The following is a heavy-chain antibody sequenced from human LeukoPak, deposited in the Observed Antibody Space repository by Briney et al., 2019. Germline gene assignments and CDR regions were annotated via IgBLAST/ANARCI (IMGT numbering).Heavy chain of an antibody. CDR2: ISGSGGST. Sequence: QPGGSLRLSCAASGFTFSSYAMSWVRQAPGKGLEWVSAISGSGGSTYYADSVKGRFTISRDNSKNTLYLQMNSLRAEDTAVYYCAKREYFDWLSGRYYFDYWGQGTLVTVSS. CDR3: AKREYFDWLSGRYYFDY. D-gene: IGHD3-9*01. J-gene: IGHJ4*02. V-gene: IGHV3-23*01. CDR1: GFTFSSYA.